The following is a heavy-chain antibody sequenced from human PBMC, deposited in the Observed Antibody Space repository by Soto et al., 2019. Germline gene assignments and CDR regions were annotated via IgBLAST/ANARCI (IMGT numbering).Heavy chain of an antibody. Sequence: EVQLVESGGGLVQPGRSLRLSCAASGFTFDDYAMHWVRQAPGKGLEWVSGISWNSGSIGYADSVKGRFTISRDNAKNSLYLQMNSLRAEDTALYYCAKGRAVHLTGWFDPWGQGTLVTVSS. CDR1: GFTFDDYA. V-gene: IGHV3-9*01. CDR2: ISWNSGSI. J-gene: IGHJ5*02. CDR3: AKGRAVHLTGWFDP. D-gene: IGHD3-10*01.